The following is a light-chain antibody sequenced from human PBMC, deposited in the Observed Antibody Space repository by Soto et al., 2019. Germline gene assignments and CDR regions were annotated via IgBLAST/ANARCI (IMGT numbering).Light chain of an antibody. V-gene: IGLV7-46*01. J-gene: IGLJ3*02. CDR3: LLSYSGTNRV. Sequence: QAVVTQEPSLTVSPGGTVTLTCGSSTGAVTSGLYPYWSQQKPGQAPRTVIYDTTNKHSWTPARFSGSLLGGKAALTLAGAQTDDEADYYCLLSYSGTNRVFGGGTKLTVL. CDR2: DTT. CDR1: TGAVTSGLY.